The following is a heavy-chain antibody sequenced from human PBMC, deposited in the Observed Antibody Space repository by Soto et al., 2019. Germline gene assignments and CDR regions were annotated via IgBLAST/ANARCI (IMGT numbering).Heavy chain of an antibody. CDR2: ISGSGDYT. J-gene: IGHJ5*02. Sequence: EVQLLESGGGLVQPGGSLRLSCAASGFTFSNSAMSWVRQAPGKGLQWVSVISGSGDYTDYADSVKGRFTISRDISKNTLYLRMDSLRAEDTAVYYCAKGGYYSPGSRRFDPWGQGTLVTVSS. CDR3: AKGGYYSPGSRRFDP. D-gene: IGHD3-10*01. V-gene: IGHV3-23*01. CDR1: GFTFSNSA.